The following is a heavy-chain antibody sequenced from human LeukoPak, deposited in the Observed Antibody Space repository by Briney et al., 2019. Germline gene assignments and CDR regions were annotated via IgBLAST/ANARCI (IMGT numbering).Heavy chain of an antibody. V-gene: IGHV3-30-3*01. CDR2: ISYDGSNK. CDR3: AKDRGYSYGYKNWFDP. J-gene: IGHJ5*02. CDR1: GFTFSSYA. D-gene: IGHD5-18*01. Sequence: PGRSLRLSCAASGFTFSSYAMHWVRQAPGKGLEWVAVISYDGSNKYYADSVKGRFTISRDNSKNTLYLQMNSLRAEDTAVYYCAKDRGYSYGYKNWFDPWGQGTLVTVSS.